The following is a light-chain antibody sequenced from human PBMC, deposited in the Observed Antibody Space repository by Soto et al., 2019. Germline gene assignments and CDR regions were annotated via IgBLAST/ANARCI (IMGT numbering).Light chain of an antibody. CDR1: SSNIENNY. V-gene: IGLV1-51*01. Sequence: QSVLTQPPSVSAAPGQTVTISCSGRSSNIENNYVSWYQHLPGTAPKLLIYDSNKRPSGIPDRFSGPKSGTSATLGITGLQTGDEADYYCVTWDSGLSAVVFGGGTKLTVL. CDR2: DSN. CDR3: VTWDSGLSAVV. J-gene: IGLJ2*01.